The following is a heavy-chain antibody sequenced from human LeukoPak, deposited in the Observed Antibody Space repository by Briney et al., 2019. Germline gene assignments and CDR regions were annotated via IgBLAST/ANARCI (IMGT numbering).Heavy chain of an antibody. V-gene: IGHV3-74*01. Sequence: GSLRLSCAASGVSFSTIWMHWVRQAPGKGLMWVSHVSSDGSRTYADSVKGRFTVSRDNNKDMVYLQMSSLRAEDTAVYYCATDGAYGLTHWGQGTLVTVSS. CDR1: GVSFSTIW. CDR2: VSSDGSRT. D-gene: IGHD3-16*01. CDR3: ATDGAYGLTH. J-gene: IGHJ4*02.